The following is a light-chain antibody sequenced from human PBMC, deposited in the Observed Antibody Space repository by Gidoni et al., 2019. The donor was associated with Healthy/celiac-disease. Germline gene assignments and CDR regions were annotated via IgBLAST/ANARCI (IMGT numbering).Light chain of an antibody. Sequence: EIVLTQSPATLSLSPGERATLSCRASQSVSSYLAWYQQKPGQAPRLLIYDASNRATGIPARFSGSGSGTDFTLTISSLEPEDFAVYYCQQRSNWPPLTFGGXNKVEIK. J-gene: IGKJ4*01. CDR2: DAS. CDR1: QSVSSY. V-gene: IGKV3-11*01. CDR3: QQRSNWPPLT.